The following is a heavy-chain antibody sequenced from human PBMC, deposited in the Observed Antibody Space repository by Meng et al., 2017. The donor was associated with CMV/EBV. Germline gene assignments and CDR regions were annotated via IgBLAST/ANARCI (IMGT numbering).Heavy chain of an antibody. CDR1: GFSFSNFA. CDR2: IDTGATRT. D-gene: IGHD5-18*01. CDR3: AKDLSFGYSSGVFDP. J-gene: IGHJ5*02. Sequence: GGSLRLSCAASGFSFSNFAMTWVRRAPGKGLEWVSVIDTGATRTYYADSVKGRFIVTREDFKNTLFLQMNSLRAEDTAVYYCAKDLSFGYSSGVFDPWGQGTLVTVSS. V-gene: IGHV3-23*03.